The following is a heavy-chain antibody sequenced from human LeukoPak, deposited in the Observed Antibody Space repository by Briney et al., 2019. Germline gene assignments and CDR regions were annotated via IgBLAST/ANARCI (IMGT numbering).Heavy chain of an antibody. J-gene: IGHJ5*02. D-gene: IGHD6-6*01. Sequence: ASVKVSCKASGGTFSSYAISWVRQAPGQGLEWMGRIIPIFGIANYAQKFQGRVTITADKSTSTAYMELSSLRSEDTAVYYCAATLWYSSSPASTPPVDYDPWGQGTLVTVSS. V-gene: IGHV1-69*04. CDR3: AATLWYSSSPASTPPVDYDP. CDR2: IIPIFGIA. CDR1: GGTFSSYA.